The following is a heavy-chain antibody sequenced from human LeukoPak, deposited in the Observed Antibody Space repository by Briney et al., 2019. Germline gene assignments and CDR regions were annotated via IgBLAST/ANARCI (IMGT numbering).Heavy chain of an antibody. CDR1: SGSLSSYF. D-gene: IGHD3-10*01. J-gene: IGHJ4*02. V-gene: IGHV4-59*01. CDR3: ARSPPGNFDY. CDR2: IYYSGST. Sequence: SETLSLTCTVSSGSLSSYFWSWIRQPPGKGLEWIGYIYYSGSTNYNPSLKSRVTISVDTSKNQFSLKLSSVTAADTAVYYCARSPPGNFDYWGQGTLVTVSS.